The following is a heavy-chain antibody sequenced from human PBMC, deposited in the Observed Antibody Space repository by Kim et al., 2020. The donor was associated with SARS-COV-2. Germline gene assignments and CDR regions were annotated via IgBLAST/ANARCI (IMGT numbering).Heavy chain of an antibody. CDR2: ISYDGSNK. J-gene: IGHJ4*02. CDR1: GFTFSSYA. V-gene: IGHV3-30*04. CDR3: ARDRFRVLIWFGELAD. Sequence: GESLRLSCAASGFTFSSYAMHWVRQAPGKGLEWVAVISYDGSNKYYADSVKGRFTISRDNSKNTLYLQMNRLRAEDTAVYYCARDRFRVLIWFGELADWGQGTLVTVSS. D-gene: IGHD3-10*01.